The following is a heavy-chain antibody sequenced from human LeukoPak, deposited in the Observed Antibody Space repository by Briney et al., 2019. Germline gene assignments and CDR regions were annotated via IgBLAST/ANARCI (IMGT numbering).Heavy chain of an antibody. CDR3: ARVSREMATIDY. CDR2: IYSGGST. D-gene: IGHD5-24*01. Sequence: GGSLRLSCAASGFTVSSNYMSWVRQAPGKGLEWVSVIYSGGSTYYADSVKGRFTISRDNSKNTLYLQINSLRAEDTAVYYCARVSREMATIDYWGQGTLVTVSS. V-gene: IGHV3-53*01. CDR1: GFTVSSNY. J-gene: IGHJ4*02.